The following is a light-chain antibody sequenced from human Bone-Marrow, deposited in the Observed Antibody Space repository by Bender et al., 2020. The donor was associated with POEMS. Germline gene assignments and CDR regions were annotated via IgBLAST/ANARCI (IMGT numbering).Light chain of an antibody. J-gene: IGLJ3*02. Sequence: SYMLTQSPSMSVTPGQTATLTCGGDNIGMKKVHWYKQSPGLAPVLVVYDDSERPSEIFERFSGSNSANTATLTISRVEAGDEAVYYCQVWVRTGEQRGVFGGGTKLTVL. CDR2: DDS. V-gene: IGLV3-21*02. CDR3: QVWVRTGEQRGV. CDR1: NIGMKK.